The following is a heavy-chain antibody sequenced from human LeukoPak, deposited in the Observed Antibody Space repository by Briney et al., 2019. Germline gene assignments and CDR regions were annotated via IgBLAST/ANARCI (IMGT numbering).Heavy chain of an antibody. D-gene: IGHD6-13*01. Sequence: PSETLSLTCTVSGGSISSSSYYWGWVRQPPGKGLEWIGSIYYSGSTYYNPSLKSRVTISVDTSKNQFSLRPSSVTAADTAVYYFARDPSIAAAGTDYYYYMDVWGKGTTVTVSS. CDR2: IYYSGST. CDR1: GGSISSSSYY. J-gene: IGHJ6*03. CDR3: ARDPSIAAAGTDYYYYMDV. V-gene: IGHV4-39*07.